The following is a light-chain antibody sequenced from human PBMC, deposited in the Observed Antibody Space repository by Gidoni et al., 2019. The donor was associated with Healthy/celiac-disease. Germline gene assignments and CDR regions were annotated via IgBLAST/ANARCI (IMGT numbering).Light chain of an antibody. J-gene: IGKJ3*01. CDR1: QSISSY. CDR2: AAS. CDR3: QQSYSTPPFT. V-gene: IGKV1-39*01. Sequence: DIQMTQSQSSLSASVGDRVTITCRASQSISSYLNWYQQKPEKAPKLLIYAASSLQSGVPSRFSGSGSGTDFTLTISSLQPEDFATYYCQQSYSTPPFTFGPGTKVDIK.